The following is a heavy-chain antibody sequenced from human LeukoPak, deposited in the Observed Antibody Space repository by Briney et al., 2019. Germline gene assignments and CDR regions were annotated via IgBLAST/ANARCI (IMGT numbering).Heavy chain of an antibody. V-gene: IGHV3-30*04. D-gene: IGHD1-14*01. J-gene: IGHJ5*02. CDR2: ISYDGSDT. CDR1: GFTFSSYA. Sequence: GGSLRLSCAASGFTFSSYAMHWVRQAPGKGLEWVAVISYDGSDTYYADSVRGRFIISRDNSKNTLFLQMNSLRVEDTAVYFCAKVFVLMRGTPENWFHPWGQGTLVTVSS. CDR3: AKVFVLMRGTPENWFHP.